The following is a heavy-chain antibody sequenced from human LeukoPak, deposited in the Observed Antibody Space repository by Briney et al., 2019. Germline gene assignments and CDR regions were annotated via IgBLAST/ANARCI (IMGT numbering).Heavy chain of an antibody. CDR2: IYSGGST. CDR1: GFTFSSYA. CDR3: ARRRPWDYDSSGFGAFDI. Sequence: PGGSLRLSCAASGFTFSSYAMSWVRQAPGKGLEWVSVIYSGGSTYYADSVKGRFTISRHNSKNTLYLQMNSLRAEDTAVYYCARRRPWDYDSSGFGAFDIWGQGTMVTVSS. V-gene: IGHV3-53*04. D-gene: IGHD3-22*01. J-gene: IGHJ3*02.